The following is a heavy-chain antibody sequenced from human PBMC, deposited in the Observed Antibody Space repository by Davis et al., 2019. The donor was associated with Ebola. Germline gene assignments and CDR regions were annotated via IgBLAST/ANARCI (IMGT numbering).Heavy chain of an antibody. CDR1: GFTFSNAW. Sequence: PGGSLRLSCAASGFTFSNAWMSWVRQAPGKGLEWVGRIKSKTDGGTTDYAAPVKGRFTISRDDSKNTLYLQMNSLKTEDTAVYYCTTGTFLRFLEWLHPDAFDIWGQGTMVTVSS. D-gene: IGHD3-3*01. J-gene: IGHJ3*02. CDR2: IKSKTDGGTT. V-gene: IGHV3-15*01. CDR3: TTGTFLRFLEWLHPDAFDI.